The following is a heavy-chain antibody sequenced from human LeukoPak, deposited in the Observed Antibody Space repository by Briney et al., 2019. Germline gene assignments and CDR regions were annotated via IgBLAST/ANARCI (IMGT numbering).Heavy chain of an antibody. Sequence: GGSLRLSCSASGFIFRTSSMSWLGPAPGKGLNWVSSISSPRSKYADPVKGRVTISRDTAKNLLYLQMNSMRAEDTALDYCSRDNSGCSRDYWGQGTLVTVSA. V-gene: IGHV3-69-1*01. CDR1: GFIFRTSS. J-gene: IGHJ4*02. D-gene: IGHD5-12*01. CDR3: SRDNSGCSRDY. CDR2: ISSPRSK.